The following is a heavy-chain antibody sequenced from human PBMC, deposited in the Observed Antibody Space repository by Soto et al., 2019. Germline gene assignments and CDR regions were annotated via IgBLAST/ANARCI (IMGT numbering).Heavy chain of an antibody. V-gene: IGHV4-39*01. CDR1: GGSISSSSYY. J-gene: IGHJ6*02. CDR2: IYYSGST. Sequence: QLLESGPGLVKPSETLSLTCTVSGGSISSSSYYWGWIRQPPGKGLEWIGSIYYSGSTYYNPSLKSRVTISVDTSKNQFSLKLSSVTAADTAVYYCASQVLSPYYYYGMDVWGQGTTVTVSS. CDR3: ASQVLSPYYYYGMDV.